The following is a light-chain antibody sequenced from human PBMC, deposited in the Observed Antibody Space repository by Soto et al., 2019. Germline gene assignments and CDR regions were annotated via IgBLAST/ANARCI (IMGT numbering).Light chain of an antibody. V-gene: IGKV1-5*01. J-gene: IGKJ1*01. CDR1: QTISTW. Sequence: DIQVTQSPPTLSASVGDRVTITCRASQTISTWMAWYQQKPGKAPKLLVYDASTLQSGVASRFSGSGSGTEFTLIISGLQPDDSATYYCQQYMSYSFGQGTKVDI. CDR2: DAS. CDR3: QQYMSYS.